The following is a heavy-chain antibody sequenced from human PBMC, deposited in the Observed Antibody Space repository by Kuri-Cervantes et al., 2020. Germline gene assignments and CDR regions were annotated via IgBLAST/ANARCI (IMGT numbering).Heavy chain of an antibody. CDR3: ARYIGGMDV. V-gene: IGHV4-59*01. Sequence: SETLSLTCTVSGGSISSYYWSWSRQPPGKGLEWIGYIYYSRSTNYNPSLKSRVTISVDTSKNQFSLKLISVTAADTAVYYCARYIGGMDVWGQGTTVTVSS. CDR2: IYYSRST. D-gene: IGHD2-15*01. J-gene: IGHJ6*02. CDR1: GGSISSYY.